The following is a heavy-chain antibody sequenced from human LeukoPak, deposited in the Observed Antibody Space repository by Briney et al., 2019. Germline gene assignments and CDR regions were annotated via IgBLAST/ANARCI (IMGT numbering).Heavy chain of an antibody. V-gene: IGHV1-69*06. CDR1: GGTFSSYA. CDR2: IIPIFGTA. CDR3: ARPQNYYDTRSYAFDI. J-gene: IGHJ3*02. D-gene: IGHD3-22*01. Sequence: RASVKVSCKASGGTFSSYAISWVRQAPGQGLEWMGGIIPIFGTANYAQKFQGRVTITADKSTSTAYMELSSLRSEDTAVYYCARPQNYYDTRSYAFDIWGQGTMVTVSS.